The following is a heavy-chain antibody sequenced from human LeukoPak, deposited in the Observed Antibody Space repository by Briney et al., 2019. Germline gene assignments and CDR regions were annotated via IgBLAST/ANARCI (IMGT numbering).Heavy chain of an antibody. Sequence: GRSLRLSSAASGFTFSSYAMHWVRQAPGKGLEWVAVISYDGSNKYYADSVKGRFTISRDNSKNTLYLQMNSLRAEDTAVYYCARDPFKDDSGDYVDYWGQGTLVTVSS. J-gene: IGHJ4*02. CDR1: GFTFSSYA. CDR3: ARDPFKDDSGDYVDY. V-gene: IGHV3-30-3*01. CDR2: ISYDGSNK. D-gene: IGHD4-17*01.